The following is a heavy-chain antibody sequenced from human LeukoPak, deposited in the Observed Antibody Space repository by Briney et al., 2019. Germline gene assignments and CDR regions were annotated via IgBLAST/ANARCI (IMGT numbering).Heavy chain of an antibody. D-gene: IGHD1-1*01. J-gene: IGHJ4*02. CDR3: ARRGEAAGTDY. V-gene: IGHV4-59*08. CDR2: IYYSGST. CDR1: GGSISSYY. Sequence: SETLSLTCTVSGGSISSYYWSWIRQPPGKGLEWIGYIYYSGSTNYNPSLKSRVTISLDTSKNQFSLKLSSVTAADTAVYYCARRGEAAGTDYWGQGTLVTVSS.